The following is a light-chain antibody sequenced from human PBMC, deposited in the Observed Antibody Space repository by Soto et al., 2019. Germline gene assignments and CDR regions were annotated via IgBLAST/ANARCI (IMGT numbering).Light chain of an antibody. V-gene: IGLV1-51*01. CDR3: GTWDSSLTNGRAV. Sequence: QSVLTQPPSVSAAPGQTVTVSCSGNSSNIGNSYVSWYQQFPGTAPRRLIYDDNKRPSGIRDRFSGSKSGTSATLAITGLQTGDEAVYYCGTWDSSLTNGRAVFGGGTKLTVL. CDR1: SSNIGNSY. CDR2: DDN. J-gene: IGLJ3*02.